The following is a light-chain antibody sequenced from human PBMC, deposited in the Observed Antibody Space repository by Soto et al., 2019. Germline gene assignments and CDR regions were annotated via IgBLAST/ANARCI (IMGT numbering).Light chain of an antibody. J-gene: IGLJ2*01. Sequence: QSVLTQPPSASGTPGQRVTISCSGSSSNIGSNTVNWYQQLPGTAPKLLIYSNNQRPSGVPDRFSGSNSGTSASLAISGLQSEDEDDYYCAAWDDSLNGVVFGGGTKVTVL. CDR3: AAWDDSLNGVV. V-gene: IGLV1-44*01. CDR1: SSNIGSNT. CDR2: SNN.